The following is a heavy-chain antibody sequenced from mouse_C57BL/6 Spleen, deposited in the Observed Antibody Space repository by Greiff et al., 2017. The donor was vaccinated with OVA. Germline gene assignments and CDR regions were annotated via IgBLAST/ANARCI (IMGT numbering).Heavy chain of an antibody. CDR2: IYPSDSET. Sequence: VQLQQPGAELVRPGSSVKLSCKASGYTFTSYWMDWVKQRPGQGLEWIGNIYPSDSETHYNQKFKDKATLTVDKSSSTAYMQLSSLTSEDSAVYYCARSLGLGGGYYFDYWGQGTTLTVSS. CDR3: ARSLGLGGGYYFDY. D-gene: IGHD4-1*01. CDR1: GYTFTSYW. J-gene: IGHJ2*01. V-gene: IGHV1-61*01.